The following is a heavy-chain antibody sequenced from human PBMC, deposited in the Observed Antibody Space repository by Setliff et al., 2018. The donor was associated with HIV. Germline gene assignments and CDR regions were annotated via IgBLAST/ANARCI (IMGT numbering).Heavy chain of an antibody. D-gene: IGHD1-20*01. Sequence: GGSLRLSCVASGFTFNDYGMHWVRQAPGKGLVWVSRINSDGSSTTYADSVRGRFTIPRDNSKNTLYLQMNSLRSEDTAVYFCAKSFNSGPTNWNIDVWGTGTTVTVSS. V-gene: IGHV3-74*01. J-gene: IGHJ6*03. CDR2: INSDGSST. CDR3: AKSFNSGPTNWNIDV. CDR1: GFTFNDYG.